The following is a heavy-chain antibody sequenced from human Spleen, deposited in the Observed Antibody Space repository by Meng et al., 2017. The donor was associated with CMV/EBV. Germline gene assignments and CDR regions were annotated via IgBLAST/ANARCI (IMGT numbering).Heavy chain of an antibody. V-gene: IGHV5-51*01. D-gene: IGHD1-26*01. Sequence: SGYSFTSYWLGWVRQMPGKGLEWMGIIYPGDSDTRYSPSFQGQVTISADKSISTAYLQWSSLKASDTAMYYCARLGGSYLGVNWFDPWGQGTLVTVSS. J-gene: IGHJ5*02. CDR3: ARLGGSYLGVNWFDP. CDR1: GYSFTSYW. CDR2: IYPGDSDT.